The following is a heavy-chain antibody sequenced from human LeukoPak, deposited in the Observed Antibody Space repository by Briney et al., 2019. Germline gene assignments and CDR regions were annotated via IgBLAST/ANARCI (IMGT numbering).Heavy chain of an antibody. CDR3: ARARNGSLDY. D-gene: IGHD6-19*01. J-gene: IGHJ4*02. Sequence: GGSLRLSCAASGFTLSSYGMHWVRQAPGKGLEWMAFIQYDGSNKYYADSVKGRFTISRDNAKSTLCLQMNSLSAEDTAVYYCARARNGSLDYWGQGTLVPVSS. CDR2: IQYDGSNK. V-gene: IGHV3-30*02. CDR1: GFTLSSYG.